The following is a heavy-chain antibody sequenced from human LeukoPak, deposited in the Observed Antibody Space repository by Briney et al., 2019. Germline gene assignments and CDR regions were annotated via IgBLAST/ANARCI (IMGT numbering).Heavy chain of an antibody. V-gene: IGHV5-51*01. CDR2: IYPGDSGT. J-gene: IGHJ5*02. Sequence: GESPKISCKGSGYSFISYWIGRVRQMPGKSLVWMGIIYPGDSGTRYSPSFQCQGTTSPDQSISTSYLQGSSPKASDTAMYYCARLKANWFDPWGQGTLVTVSS. CDR3: ARLKANWFDP. CDR1: GYSFISYW.